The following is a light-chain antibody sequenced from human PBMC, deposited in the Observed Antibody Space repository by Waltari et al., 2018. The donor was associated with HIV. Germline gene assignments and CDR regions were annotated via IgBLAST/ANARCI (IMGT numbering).Light chain of an antibody. CDR1: TSDISDFNF. CDR2: EFY. Sequence: HSALTQPASVSGSPGQSITISCTGPTSDISDFNFVSWYQQSPGRAPNLIIFEFYSRPSGISVRFSGSKSGVTASLTISALRAEDEADYFCSSYSARGFVVFGGGTKVTVL. J-gene: IGLJ3*02. CDR3: SSYSARGFVV. V-gene: IGLV2-14*01.